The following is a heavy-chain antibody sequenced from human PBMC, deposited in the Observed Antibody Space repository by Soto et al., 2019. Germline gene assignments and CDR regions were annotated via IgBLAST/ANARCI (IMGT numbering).Heavy chain of an antibody. V-gene: IGHV4-59*11. Sequence: SETLSLTCSVSGGSISGHYWTWIRQSPGKGLEWIGYIFYSGSTNYNPSLKSRVTISVDTSKNQFSLKMSSVSAADTAVYYCARVGSSGWSPDYWGRGTLVTVSS. CDR3: ARVGSSGWSPDY. CDR2: IFYSGST. D-gene: IGHD6-19*01. CDR1: GGSISGHY. J-gene: IGHJ4*02.